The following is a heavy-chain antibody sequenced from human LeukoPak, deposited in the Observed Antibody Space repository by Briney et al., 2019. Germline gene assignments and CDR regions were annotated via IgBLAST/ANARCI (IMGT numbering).Heavy chain of an antibody. V-gene: IGHV3-15*01. D-gene: IGHD3-10*01. CDR1: GFTFSNAW. CDR2: IKSKTDGGTT. J-gene: IGHJ4*02. CDR3: TTAESELLWFGELFYFDY. Sequence: GGSLRLSCAASGFTFSNAWMSWVRQAPGKGLEWVGRIKSKTDGGTTDYAAPVKGRFTISRDDSKNTLYLQMNSLKTEETAVYYCTTAESELLWFGELFYFDYWGQGTLVTVSS.